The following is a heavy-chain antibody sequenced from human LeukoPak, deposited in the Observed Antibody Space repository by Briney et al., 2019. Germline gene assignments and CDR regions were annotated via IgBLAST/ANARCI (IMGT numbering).Heavy chain of an antibody. CDR2: ISAYNGNT. Sequence: GASVKVSCKASGYTFAGYGISWVRQAPGQGLEWMGWISAYNGNTNYAQKLQGRVTMTTDTSTSTAYMELRSLRSDDTAVYYCARVGLVVVPAAINWFDPWGQGTLVTVSS. V-gene: IGHV1-18*01. CDR3: ARVGLVVVPAAINWFDP. D-gene: IGHD2-2*02. J-gene: IGHJ5*02. CDR1: GYTFAGYG.